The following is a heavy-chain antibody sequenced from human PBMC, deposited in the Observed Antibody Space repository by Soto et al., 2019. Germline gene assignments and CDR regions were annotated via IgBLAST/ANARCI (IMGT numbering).Heavy chain of an antibody. Sequence: QVQLVQSGAEVKKPGSSMKVSCKASGGTFSGYAISWVRQAPGQGLEWMGGIIPIFGTANYAQKFQGRVTITADESTSTAYMELSSLRSEDTAVYYCARVVVVAAIPNWFDPWGQGTLVTVSS. CDR2: IIPIFGTA. D-gene: IGHD2-15*01. V-gene: IGHV1-69*01. CDR3: ARVVVVAAIPNWFDP. J-gene: IGHJ5*02. CDR1: GGTFSGYA.